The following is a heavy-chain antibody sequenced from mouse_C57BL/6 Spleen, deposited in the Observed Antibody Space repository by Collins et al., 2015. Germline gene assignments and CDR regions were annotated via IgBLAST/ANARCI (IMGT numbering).Heavy chain of an antibody. CDR3: TDPTGWFAY. D-gene: IGHD4-1*02. V-gene: IGHV6-3*01. Sequence: EVKLEESGGGLVQPGGSMKLSCVASGFTFSNYWMNWVRQSPEKGLEWVAQIRLKSDNYATHYAESVKGRFTISRDDSKSSVYLQMNNLRAEDTGIYYCTDPTGWFAYWGQGTLVTVSA. CDR1: GFTFSNYW. CDR2: IRLKSDNYAT. J-gene: IGHJ3*01.